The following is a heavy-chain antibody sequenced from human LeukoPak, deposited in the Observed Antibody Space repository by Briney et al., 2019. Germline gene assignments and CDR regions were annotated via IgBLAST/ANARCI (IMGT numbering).Heavy chain of an antibody. CDR3: AHVKARSGSTFDI. D-gene: IGHD3-10*01. CDR1: GFTFSSYE. CDR2: ISTSGSTI. J-gene: IGHJ3*02. Sequence: PGGSLRLSCAASGFTFSSYEMNWVRQAPGKGLEWVPYISTSGSTIYYADSVKGRFTISRDNAKNSLYLQMNSLRAEDTAVYYCAHVKARSGSTFDIWGQGTMVTVSS. V-gene: IGHV3-48*03.